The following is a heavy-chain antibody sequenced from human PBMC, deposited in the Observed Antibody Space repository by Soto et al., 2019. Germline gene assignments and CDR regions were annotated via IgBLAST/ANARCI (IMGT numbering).Heavy chain of an antibody. V-gene: IGHV1-8*01. CDR2: MNPNSGNT. CDR1: GYTFPSYD. J-gene: IGHJ4*02. CDR3: ARLILRGTSRKNFDY. D-gene: IGHD2-2*01. Sequence: ASVKVSCKASGYTFPSYDINWVQQATGQGLEWMGWMNPNSGNTGYAQKFQGRVTMTRNTSISTAYMELSSLRSEDTAVYYCARLILRGTSRKNFDYWGQGTLVTVSS.